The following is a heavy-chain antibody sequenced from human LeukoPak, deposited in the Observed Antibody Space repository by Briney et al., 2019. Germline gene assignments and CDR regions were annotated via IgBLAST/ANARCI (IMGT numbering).Heavy chain of an antibody. CDR3: ARDVAYYDSSGYLDY. J-gene: IGHJ4*02. CDR2: ISSSSSYI. D-gene: IGHD3-22*01. Sequence: PGGSLRLSCAASGFTFSSYSMNWVRQAPGKGLEWVSSISSSSSYIYYADSVKGRFTISRDNAKNSLYLQMNSLRAEDTAVYYCARDVAYYDSSGYLDYWGQGTLVTVSS. V-gene: IGHV3-21*01. CDR1: GFTFSSYS.